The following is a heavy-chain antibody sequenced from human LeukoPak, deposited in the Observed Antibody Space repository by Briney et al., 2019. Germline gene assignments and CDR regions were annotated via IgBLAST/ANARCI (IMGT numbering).Heavy chain of an antibody. CDR1: GFTFSSYG. J-gene: IGHJ4*02. CDR3: ARDSIEMYHYDSSGYYGFDY. Sequence: PGGSLRLSCAASGFTFSSYGMHWVRQAPGKGLEWVAVIWYDGSNKYYADSVKGRFTISRDNSKNTLYLQMNSLRAEDTAVYYCARDSIEMYHYDSSGYYGFDYWGQGTLVTVSS. D-gene: IGHD3-22*01. V-gene: IGHV3-33*01. CDR2: IWYDGSNK.